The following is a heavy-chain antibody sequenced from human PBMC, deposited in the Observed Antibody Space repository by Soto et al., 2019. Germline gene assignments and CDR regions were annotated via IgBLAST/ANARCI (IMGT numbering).Heavy chain of an antibody. J-gene: IGHJ5*02. V-gene: IGHV3-48*01. CDR1: GFTFSSYS. D-gene: IGHD2-15*01. CDR3: ARDGCSGSNCLNWFDP. CDR2: ISSSSTTK. Sequence: EVQLVESGGGLVKPGGSLRLSCAASGFTFSSYSMNWVRQAPGKGLEWVSYISSSSTTKYYADSVKGRFTISRDNAKNSLYLQMNSLRAEDTAVYYCARDGCSGSNCLNWFDPWGQGNLVTVS.